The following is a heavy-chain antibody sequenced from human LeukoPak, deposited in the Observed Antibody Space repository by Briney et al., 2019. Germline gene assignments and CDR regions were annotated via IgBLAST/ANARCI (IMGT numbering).Heavy chain of an antibody. V-gene: IGHV4-61*02. CDR3: ARDGDSSSWYGGGWFDP. J-gene: IGHJ5*02. Sequence: PSQTLSLTCTVSGGSISSGSYYWTWIRQPAGKGLEWIGRIYTSGSTNYNPSLKSRVTMSVDTSKNQFSLKLSSVTAADMAVYYCARDGDSSSWYGGGWFDPWGQGTLVTVSS. CDR1: GGSISSGSYY. CDR2: IYTSGST. D-gene: IGHD6-13*01.